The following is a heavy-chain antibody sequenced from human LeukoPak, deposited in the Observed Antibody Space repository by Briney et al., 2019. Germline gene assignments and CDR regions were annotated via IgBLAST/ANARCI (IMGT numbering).Heavy chain of an antibody. D-gene: IGHD2-15*01. Sequence: ASVKVSCKASGGTFSSYGISWVRQAPGQGLEWMGRIIPILGIANYAQKFQGRVTITADKSTSTAYMELSSLRSEDTAVCYCARGHCSGGSCYPGDYWGQGTLVTVSS. J-gene: IGHJ4*02. V-gene: IGHV1-69*04. CDR3: ARGHCSGGSCYPGDY. CDR2: IIPILGIA. CDR1: GGTFSSYG.